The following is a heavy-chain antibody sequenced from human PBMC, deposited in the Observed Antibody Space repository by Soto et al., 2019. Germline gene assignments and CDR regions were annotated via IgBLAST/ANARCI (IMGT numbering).Heavy chain of an antibody. CDR1: GFTFSSYA. D-gene: IGHD3-22*01. J-gene: IGHJ4*02. CDR3: AKDPQYYYDSSGYFDY. CDR2: ISGSGGST. V-gene: IGHV3-23*01. Sequence: PGVSLRLSCAASGFTFSSYAMSWFRQAPGKGLEWVSAISGSGGSTYYADSVKGGFTISRDNSKNTLYLQMNSLRAEDTAVYYCAKDPQYYYDSSGYFDYWGQGTLVTVSS.